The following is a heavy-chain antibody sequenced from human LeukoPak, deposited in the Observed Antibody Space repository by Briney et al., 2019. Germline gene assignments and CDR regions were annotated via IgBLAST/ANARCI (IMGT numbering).Heavy chain of an antibody. CDR1: GGSLSSGGYY. J-gene: IGHJ4*02. CDR3: ARGHAPAAGLFDY. D-gene: IGHD6-13*01. V-gene: IGHV4-31*03. Sequence: SETLSLTCTVSGGSLSSGGYYWSWIRQHPGKGLEWIGYIYYSGSTYYNPSLKSRVTISVDTSKNQFTLKLSSVTAADTAVYYCARGHAPAAGLFDYWGQGHLVTVSS. CDR2: IYYSGST.